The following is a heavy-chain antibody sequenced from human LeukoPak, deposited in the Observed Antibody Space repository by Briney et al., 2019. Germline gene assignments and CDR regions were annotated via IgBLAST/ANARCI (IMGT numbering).Heavy chain of an antibody. CDR3: AGHSPGDYRTFDI. Sequence: SETLSLTCTVSGGSFRRYYWSWIRQPPGKGLEWIGYIYYSGSTNYNPSLKSRVTISVDTSKNQFSLKLSSVTAADTAVYYCAGHSPGDYRTFDIWGQGTMVTVSS. J-gene: IGHJ3*02. CDR1: GGSFRRYY. D-gene: IGHD4-11*01. CDR2: IYYSGST. V-gene: IGHV4-59*08.